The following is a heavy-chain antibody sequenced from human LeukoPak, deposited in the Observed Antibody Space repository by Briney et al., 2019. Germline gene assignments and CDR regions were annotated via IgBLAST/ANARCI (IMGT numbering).Heavy chain of an antibody. V-gene: IGHV4-39*02. D-gene: IGHD3-3*01. CDR2: IYYSGST. Sequence: PSETLSLTCTVSGGSISSSSYYWGWIRQPPGKGLEWIGSIYYSGSTYYNPSLKSRVTISVDTSESQFSLKLSSVTAADTAVYYCAKEPPYYDFWSGYYDYWGQGTLVTVSS. CDR1: GGSISSSSYY. CDR3: AKEPPYYDFWSGYYDY. J-gene: IGHJ4*02.